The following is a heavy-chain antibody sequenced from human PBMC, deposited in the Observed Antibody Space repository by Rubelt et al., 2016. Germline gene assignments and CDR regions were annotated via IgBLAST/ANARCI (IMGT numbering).Heavy chain of an antibody. Sequence: RYADSVKGRFTISRDNAKITLYLQMNSLRAEDTAVYYCARDLGDFWSGYLSADYWGQGTLVTVSS. CDR3: ARDLGDFWSGYLSADY. J-gene: IGHJ4*02. V-gene: IGHV3-74*01. D-gene: IGHD3-3*01.